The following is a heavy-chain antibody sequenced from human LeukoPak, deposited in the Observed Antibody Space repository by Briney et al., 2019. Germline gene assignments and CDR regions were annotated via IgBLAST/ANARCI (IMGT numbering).Heavy chain of an antibody. V-gene: IGHV4-34*01. D-gene: IGHD3-10*01. CDR1: GESFSGYY. CDR2: INHSGST. Sequence: SETLSLTCAVSGESFSGYYWSWIRQPPGKGLEWIGEINHSGSTNYNSSLKSRVTISVDTSKNQFSLKLSSVTAADTAVYYCARDYYGSGSHCCHMDVWGKGTTITVS. J-gene: IGHJ6*03. CDR3: ARDYYGSGSHCCHMDV.